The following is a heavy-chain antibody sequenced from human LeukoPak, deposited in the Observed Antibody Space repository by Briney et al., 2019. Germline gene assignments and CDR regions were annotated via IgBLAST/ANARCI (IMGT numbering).Heavy chain of an antibody. V-gene: IGHV3-49*04. D-gene: IGHD2-2*03. CDR2: IRSKAYGGTT. CDR3: TRVMDIVVVPAACFDY. Sequence: QPGRSLGLSCTASGFTFGDYAMSWVRQAPGKGLEWVGFIRSKAYGGTTEYAASVKGRFTISRDDSKSIAYLQMNSLKTEDTAVYYCTRVMDIVVVPAACFDYWGQGTLVTVSS. CDR1: GFTFGDYA. J-gene: IGHJ4*02.